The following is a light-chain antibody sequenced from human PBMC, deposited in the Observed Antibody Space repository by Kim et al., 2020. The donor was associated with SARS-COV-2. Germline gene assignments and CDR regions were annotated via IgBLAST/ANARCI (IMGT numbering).Light chain of an antibody. CDR1: QSVTSSY. CDR3: QQYGTSLRT. CDR2: GAS. V-gene: IGKV3-20*01. Sequence: EIVLTQSPGTLSLSPGERATLSCRASQSVTSSYLAWYQQKPGQPPRLLIYGASNRATGIPDRFSGSGSGTDFTLTISRLESEDLAVYYCQQYGTSLRTFGQWTKVEIK. J-gene: IGKJ1*01.